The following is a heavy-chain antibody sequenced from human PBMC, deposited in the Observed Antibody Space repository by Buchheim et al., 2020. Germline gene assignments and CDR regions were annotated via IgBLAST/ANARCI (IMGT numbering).Heavy chain of an antibody. CDR1: GFTFSSYA. Sequence: QVQLVESGGGVVQPGRSLRLSCAASGFTFSSYAMHWVRQAPGKGLEWVAVISCDGSNKYYADSVKGRFTISRDNSKNTLYLQMNSLRAEDTAVYYCAREARGSVWYYYYGMDVWGQGTT. CDR3: AREARGSVWYYYYGMDV. V-gene: IGHV3-30-3*01. J-gene: IGHJ6*02. CDR2: ISCDGSNK. D-gene: IGHD3-16*01.